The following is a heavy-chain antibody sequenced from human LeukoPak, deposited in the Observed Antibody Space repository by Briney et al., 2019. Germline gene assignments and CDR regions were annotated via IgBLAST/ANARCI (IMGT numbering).Heavy chain of an antibody. CDR2: INPNSGGT. Sequence: ASVKVSCKASGYTFTGYYMHWVRQAPGQGLEWMGWINPNSGGTNYAQKFQGRVTMTRDTSISTAYMELSRLRSDDAAVYYCATATIFGVVAYFDYWGQGTLVTVSS. D-gene: IGHD3-3*01. J-gene: IGHJ4*02. CDR3: ATATIFGVVAYFDY. V-gene: IGHV1-2*02. CDR1: GYTFTGYY.